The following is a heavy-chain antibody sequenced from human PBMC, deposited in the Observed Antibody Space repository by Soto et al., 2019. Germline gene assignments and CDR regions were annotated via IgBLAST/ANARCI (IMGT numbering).Heavy chain of an antibody. CDR3: ASNVIRGVLNYYMDV. D-gene: IGHD3-10*01. Sequence: VQLVESGGGLVQPGGSLRLSCAASGFTVSSNSMSWVRQAPGKGLEWVSVIYSGSSTYYADSVKGRFTVSRDNSKNTLYLQMNSLRAEDTAVYYCASNVIRGVLNYYMDVWGTGTTVTVSS. CDR1: GFTVSSNS. V-gene: IGHV3-66*01. CDR2: IYSGSST. J-gene: IGHJ6*03.